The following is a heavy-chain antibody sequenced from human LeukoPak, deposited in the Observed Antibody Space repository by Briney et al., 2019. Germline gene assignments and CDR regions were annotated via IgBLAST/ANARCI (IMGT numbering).Heavy chain of an antibody. CDR1: GFTFSSYW. CDR3: ARDMPHYDFWSGYYFDY. CDR2: IKQDGSEK. D-gene: IGHD3-3*01. V-gene: IGHV3-7*05. J-gene: IGHJ4*02. Sequence: SGGSLRLSCAASGFTFSSYWMSWVRQAPGKGLEWVANIKQDGSEKYYVDSVKGRFTISRGNAKNSLYLQMNSLRAEDTAVYYCARDMPHYDFWSGYYFDYWGQGTLVTVSS.